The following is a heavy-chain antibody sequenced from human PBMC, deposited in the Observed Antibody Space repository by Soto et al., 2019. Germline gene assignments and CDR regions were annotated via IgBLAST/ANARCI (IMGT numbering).Heavy chain of an antibody. Sequence: GGSLRLSCAASGFTFSSYGMHWVRQAPGKGLEWVAVISYDGSNKYYADSVKGRFTISRDNSKNTLYLQMNSLRAEDTAVYYCARGSMIVGTRYFDYWAREPWSPSPQ. CDR1: GFTFSSYG. V-gene: IGHV3-30*03. J-gene: IGHJ4*02. D-gene: IGHD3-22*01. CDR2: ISYDGSNK. CDR3: ARGSMIVGTRYFDY.